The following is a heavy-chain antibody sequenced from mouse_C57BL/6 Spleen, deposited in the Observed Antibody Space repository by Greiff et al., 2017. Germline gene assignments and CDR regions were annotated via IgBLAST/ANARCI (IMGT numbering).Heavy chain of an antibody. CDR2: ISSGSSTI. J-gene: IGHJ4*01. CDR3: ARRRYDYPYYAMDY. V-gene: IGHV5-17*01. D-gene: IGHD2-4*01. CDR1: GFTFSDYG. Sequence: DVKLVASGGGLVKPGGSLKLSCAASGFTFSDYGMHWVRQAPEKGLEWVAYISSGSSTIYYADTVKGRFTISRDNAKNTLFLQMTSLRSEDTAMYYCARRRYDYPYYAMDYWGQGTSVTVSS.